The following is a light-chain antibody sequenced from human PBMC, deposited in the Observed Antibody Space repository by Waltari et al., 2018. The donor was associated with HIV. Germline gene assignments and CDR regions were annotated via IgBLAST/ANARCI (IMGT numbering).Light chain of an antibody. Sequence: QSVLTQPPSVSAAPVQRLTFSCSGSNSNIGNNFVSWYQHVPGTAPKLIIFDSNRRPSGIPDRFSGSQSGASATLAIAGLQTGDEAHYYCGTWDTVLSVVVFGGGTKLTVL. V-gene: IGLV1-51*01. CDR1: NSNIGNNF. CDR3: GTWDTVLSVVV. CDR2: DSN. J-gene: IGLJ3*02.